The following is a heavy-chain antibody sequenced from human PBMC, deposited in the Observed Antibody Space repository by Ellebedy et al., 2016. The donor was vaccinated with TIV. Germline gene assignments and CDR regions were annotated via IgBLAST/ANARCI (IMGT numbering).Heavy chain of an antibody. D-gene: IGHD3-3*01. J-gene: IGHJ4*02. Sequence: ASVKVSXKASGYTFTSYGISWVRQAPGQGLEWMGGFDPEDGETIYAQRFQGRVTMTEDTSTDTAYMELSSLRSEDTAVYYCATKYDFWSGYDYWGQGTLVTVSS. V-gene: IGHV1-24*01. CDR1: GYTFTSYG. CDR3: ATKYDFWSGYDY. CDR2: FDPEDGET.